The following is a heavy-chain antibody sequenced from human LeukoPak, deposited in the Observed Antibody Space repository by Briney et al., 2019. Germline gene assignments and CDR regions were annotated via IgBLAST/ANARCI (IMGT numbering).Heavy chain of an antibody. CDR2: MKRDGSEI. CDR3: ARYITVGATYQHFDY. D-gene: IGHD1-26*01. CDR1: GFTFSTYW. V-gene: IGHV3-7*01. J-gene: IGHJ4*02. Sequence: GGSLRLSCSASGFTFSTYWMSWVRQAPGKGLEWVANMKRDGSEIYYVDSVKGRFTISRDNAKNSLFLQMNSLRAEDTAVYYCARYITVGATYQHFDYWGQGTLVTVSS.